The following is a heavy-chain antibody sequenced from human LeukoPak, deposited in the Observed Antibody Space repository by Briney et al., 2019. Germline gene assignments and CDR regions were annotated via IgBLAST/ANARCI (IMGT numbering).Heavy chain of an antibody. V-gene: IGHV1-2*04. D-gene: IGHD2-2*01. CDR1: GYTFTGYY. J-gene: IGHJ5*02. Sequence: ASVKVSCKASGYTFTGYYMHWVRQAPGQGLEWMGWINPNSGGTNYAQKFQGWVTMTRDTSISTAYMELSRLRSYDTAVYYCARGEDIVVAPAGTFDPWGQGTLVTVSS. CDR2: INPNSGGT. CDR3: ARGEDIVVAPAGTFDP.